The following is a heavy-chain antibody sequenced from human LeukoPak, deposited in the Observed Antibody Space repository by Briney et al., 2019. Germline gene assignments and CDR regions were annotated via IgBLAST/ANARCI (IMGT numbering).Heavy chain of an antibody. Sequence: GGTLRLSCEASGFTFNSYSMNWVRQAPARGLEWVSSIRGSSSYIYYEDSVKGRFTISRDNAKSSLYLHMNSLRAEDTAVYYCARESYGSGSFDIWGQGTMVTVSS. CDR2: IRGSSSYI. J-gene: IGHJ3*02. CDR1: GFTFNSYS. V-gene: IGHV3-21*06. D-gene: IGHD3-10*01. CDR3: ARESYGSGSFDI.